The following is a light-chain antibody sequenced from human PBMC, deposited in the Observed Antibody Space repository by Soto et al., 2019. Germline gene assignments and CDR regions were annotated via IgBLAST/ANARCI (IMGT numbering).Light chain of an antibody. CDR3: QQSYSSPPT. V-gene: IGKV1-39*01. Sequence: DIQMTQSPSSLSASVEDRVTITCRAIQSISNHLNWYQQKPGKAPKLLIFAASSLKSGVPSSFSGSRSGPDFTLTISSLQPEDFATYYWQQSYSSPPTVGQGTKLEIK. CDR1: QSISNH. J-gene: IGKJ1*01. CDR2: AAS.